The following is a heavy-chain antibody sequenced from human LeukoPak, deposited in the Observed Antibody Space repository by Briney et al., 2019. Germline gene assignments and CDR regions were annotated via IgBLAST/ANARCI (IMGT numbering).Heavy chain of an antibody. CDR2: IYYSGST. D-gene: IGHD3-22*01. CDR1: GGSFSGYY. V-gene: IGHV4-34*01. J-gene: IGHJ4*02. CDR3: ARLYYDSSGYYQICYFDY. Sequence: PSETLSLTCAVYGGSFSGYYWSWIRQPPGKGLEWIGSIYYSGSTYYNPSLKSRVTISVDTSKNQFSLNLSSVTAADTAVYYCARLYYDSSGYYQICYFDYWGQGTLVTVSS.